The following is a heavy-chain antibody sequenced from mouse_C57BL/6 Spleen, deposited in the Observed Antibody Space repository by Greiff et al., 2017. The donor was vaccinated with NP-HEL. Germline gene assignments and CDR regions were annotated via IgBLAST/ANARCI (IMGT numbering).Heavy chain of an antibody. V-gene: IGHV1-42*01. D-gene: IGHD2-4*01. CDR1: GYSFTGYY. CDR2: INPSTGGT. Sequence: VQLKHSLNELVKPGASVKISCKASGYSFTGYYMNWVKQSPEKSLEWIGEINPSTGGTTYNQKFKAKATLTVDKSSSTAYMQLKSLTSEDSAVYYCARFDYDVGYAMDYWGQGTSVTVSS. J-gene: IGHJ4*01. CDR3: ARFDYDVGYAMDY.